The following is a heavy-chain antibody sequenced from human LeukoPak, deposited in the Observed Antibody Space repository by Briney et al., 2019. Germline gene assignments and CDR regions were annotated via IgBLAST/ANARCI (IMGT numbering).Heavy chain of an antibody. CDR2: INPNSGGT. V-gene: IGHV1-2*02. Sequence: ASVKVSCKASGYTFTGYYMHWVRQAPGQGLEWMGWINPNSGGTNYAQKFQGRVTMTRNSSISTAYMVLSSLRSEDTAVYYCARGGRYGYDFWSGYYSFDYWGQGTLVTVSS. CDR3: ARGGRYGYDFWSGYYSFDY. J-gene: IGHJ4*02. CDR1: GYTFTGYY. D-gene: IGHD3-3*01.